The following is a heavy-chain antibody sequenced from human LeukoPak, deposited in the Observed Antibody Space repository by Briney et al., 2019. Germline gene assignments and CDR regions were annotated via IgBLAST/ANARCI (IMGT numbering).Heavy chain of an antibody. CDR1: GGSISSSSYY. Sequence: PSETLSLTCTVSGGSISSSSYYWGWIRQPPGKGLEWIGSIYYSGSTYYNPSLKSRVTISVDTSKNQFSLKLSSVTAADTAVYYCARQSMIVVDSTDFDYWGQGTLVTVSS. CDR2: IYYSGST. D-gene: IGHD3-22*01. CDR3: ARQSMIVVDSTDFDY. V-gene: IGHV4-39*01. J-gene: IGHJ4*02.